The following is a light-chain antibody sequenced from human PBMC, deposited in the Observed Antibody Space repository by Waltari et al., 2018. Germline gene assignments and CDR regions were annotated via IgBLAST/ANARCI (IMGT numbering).Light chain of an antibody. J-gene: IGKJ2*01. V-gene: IGKV1-33*01. CDR3: QQYNSLPYT. CDR1: QDIDNY. Sequence: DIQMTQSPSSLSASVGDSVTITCQASQDIDNYLSWYQQKSGKAPKLLVYEASNLATGVPSRFSGSGSGTDFTFTISSLQPEDIATYYCQQYNSLPYTFGQGTKLEI. CDR2: EAS.